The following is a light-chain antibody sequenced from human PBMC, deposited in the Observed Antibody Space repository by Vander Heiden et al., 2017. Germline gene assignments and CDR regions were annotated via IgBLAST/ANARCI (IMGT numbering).Light chain of an antibody. CDR3: QQRSNWPAA. V-gene: IGKV3-11*02. CDR2: DAS. J-gene: IGKJ4*01. Sequence: IVLTQSPATLSLSPGERATLSCRASQSVSSYLAWYQQKPGQAPRLRIYDASNRATGVPARFSGSGSERDFTLTISSLEPEDFAIYYCQQRSNWPAAFGGGTMVEIK. CDR1: QSVSSY.